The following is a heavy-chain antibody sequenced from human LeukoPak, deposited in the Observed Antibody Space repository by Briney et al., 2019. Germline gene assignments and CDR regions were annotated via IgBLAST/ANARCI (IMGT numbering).Heavy chain of an antibody. Sequence: GGSLRLSCAASGFTFSSYAMHWVRQAPGKGLEWVAVISYDGSNKYYADSVKGRFTISRDNSKNTLYLQMNSLRAEDTAVYYCARLPVDTAMVLHWGQGTLVTVSS. CDR1: GFTFSSYA. V-gene: IGHV3-30*04. J-gene: IGHJ4*02. D-gene: IGHD5-18*01. CDR3: ARLPVDTAMVLH. CDR2: ISYDGSNK.